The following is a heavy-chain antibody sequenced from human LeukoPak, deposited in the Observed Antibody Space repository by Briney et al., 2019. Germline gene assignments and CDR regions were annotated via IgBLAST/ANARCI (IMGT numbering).Heavy chain of an antibody. D-gene: IGHD3-22*01. CDR1: GFAFSSYS. CDR2: ISSSSSYI. CDR3: ARESYYYDSSGYHTPFDY. J-gene: IGHJ4*02. V-gene: IGHV3-21*01. Sequence: GGSLRLSCAASGFAFSSYSMNWVRQAPGKGLEWVSSISSSSSYIYYADSVKGRLTISRDNAKNSLYLQMNSLRAEDTAVYYCARESYYYDSSGYHTPFDYWGQGTLVTVSS.